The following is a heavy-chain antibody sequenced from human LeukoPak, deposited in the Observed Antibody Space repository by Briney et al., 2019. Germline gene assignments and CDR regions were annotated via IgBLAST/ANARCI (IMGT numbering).Heavy chain of an antibody. CDR1: GYTFTSYG. D-gene: IGHD2-15*01. V-gene: IGHV1-18*01. CDR3: ARDRSGIIHTDAFDI. J-gene: IGHJ3*02. CDR2: ISAYNGNT. Sequence: ASVKVSCKASGYTFTSYGISWVRQAPGQGLEWMGWISAYNGNTNYAQKLQGRVTMTTDTSTSTAYMELRSLRSDDTAVYYCARDRSGIIHTDAFDIWGQGTMVTVSS.